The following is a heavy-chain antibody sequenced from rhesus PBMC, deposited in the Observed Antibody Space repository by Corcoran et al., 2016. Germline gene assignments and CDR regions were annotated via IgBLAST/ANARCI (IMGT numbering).Heavy chain of an antibody. CDR2: IDHSDSDT. Sequence: EVQLVQSGAEVKRPGESLKISCKTSGYSFTSYWISWVRQMPGKGLGWMGAIDHSDSDTRYNPSFQAQVTISADKSSSTAYLQWSRLKASDTATYYCATTLTVTTSWYFDLWGPGTPITISS. J-gene: IGHJ2*01. CDR1: GYSFTSYW. CDR3: ATTLTVTTSWYFDL. D-gene: IGHD4-23*01. V-gene: IGHV5-20*01.